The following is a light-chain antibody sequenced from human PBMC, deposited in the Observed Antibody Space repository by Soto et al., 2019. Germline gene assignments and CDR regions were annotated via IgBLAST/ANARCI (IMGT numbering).Light chain of an antibody. CDR1: QFIGNW. J-gene: IGKJ1*01. CDR3: QQYNSYS. V-gene: IGKV1-5*01. CDR2: DAS. Sequence: NQMTQSPSTLSASLGNTVAITCRASQFIGNWLAWYQQKPGKGPKLLIYDASSLESGVPSRFSGSGSGTELTLTIRSLQPDDFATYYCQQYNSYSFGQGTKVDIK.